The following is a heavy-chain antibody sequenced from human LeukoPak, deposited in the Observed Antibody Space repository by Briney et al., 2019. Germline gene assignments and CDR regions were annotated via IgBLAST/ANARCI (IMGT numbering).Heavy chain of an antibody. CDR2: INHSGST. D-gene: IGHD5-12*01. CDR1: GGSFSGYY. Sequence: PSETLSLTCAVYGGSFSGYYWSWIRQPPGKGLEWIGEINHSGSTNYNPSLKSRVTISVDTSKNQFSLKLGSVTAADTAVYYCARSRDGYNFRFDYWGQGTLVTVSS. V-gene: IGHV4-34*01. CDR3: ARSRDGYNFRFDY. J-gene: IGHJ4*02.